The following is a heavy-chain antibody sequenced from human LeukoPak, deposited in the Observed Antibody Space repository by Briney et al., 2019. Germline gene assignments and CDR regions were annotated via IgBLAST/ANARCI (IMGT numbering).Heavy chain of an antibody. Sequence: GGSLRLSCAASGFTFRNYGMSWVRQAPGKGLEWVSAISGDAADIFYADSAKGRFTISRDNSKNTLYLQLNSLRAEDTAVYYCAKEVVAEGTYWGQGTLVTVSS. CDR3: AKEVVAEGTY. CDR1: GFTFRNYG. J-gene: IGHJ4*02. V-gene: IGHV3-23*01. D-gene: IGHD2-15*01. CDR2: ISGDAADI.